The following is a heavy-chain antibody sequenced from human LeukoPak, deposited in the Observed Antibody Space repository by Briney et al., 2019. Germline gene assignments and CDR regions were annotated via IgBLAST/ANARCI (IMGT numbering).Heavy chain of an antibody. J-gene: IGHJ4*02. V-gene: IGHV3-48*01. CDR2: ISSSSSTI. D-gene: IGHD5-18*01. CDR3: AREGHSYGYLTFDY. CDR1: GFTFSSYS. Sequence: GGSLRLSCAASGFTFSSYSMNWVRQAPGKGLEWVSYISSSSSTIYYADSVKGRFTISRDNAKNSLYLQMNSLRAEDTAVYYCAREGHSYGYLTFDYWGQGTLVTVSS.